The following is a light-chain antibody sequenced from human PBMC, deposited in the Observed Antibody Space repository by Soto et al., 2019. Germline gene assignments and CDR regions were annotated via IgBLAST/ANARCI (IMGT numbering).Light chain of an antibody. CDR1: ALTKQY. V-gene: IGLV3-25*03. J-gene: IGLJ1*01. CDR2: KDS. Sequence: YELTQPPSVLVSPGQTARITCSGDALTKQYAYWYQQKPGHAPVLVIYKDSERPSGIPERFSGSSSGTTVTLTISGVQAEDEAAYYCQSADISGPYVFGIGTKLTVL. CDR3: QSADISGPYV.